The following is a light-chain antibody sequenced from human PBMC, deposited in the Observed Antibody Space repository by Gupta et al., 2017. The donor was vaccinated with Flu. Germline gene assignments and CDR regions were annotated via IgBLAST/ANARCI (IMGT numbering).Light chain of an antibody. CDR1: SSNIGGNY. CDR2: SNK. Sequence: SISCSGSSSNIGGNYVFWFQQLSGTAPKLLIYSNKQRPSGVPDRFAGSKSTTSASRVISVLRSEDEAEDDCATWDDSLKGWVFGGGTKVTVL. J-gene: IGLJ3*02. V-gene: IGLV1-47*02. CDR3: ATWDDSLKGWV.